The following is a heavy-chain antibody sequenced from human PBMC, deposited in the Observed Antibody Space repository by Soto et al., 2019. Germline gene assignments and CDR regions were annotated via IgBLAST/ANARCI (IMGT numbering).Heavy chain of an antibody. D-gene: IGHD3-10*01. J-gene: IGHJ4*02. CDR2: IYWDDDK. V-gene: IGHV2-5*02. CDR3: ARLTLWFGELLFDY. Sequence: SGPTLVKPTQTLTLTCTFSGFSLSTSGVGVGWIRQPPGKALEWLALIYWDDDKRYSPSLKSRLTITKDTSKNQVVLTMTNMDPVDTATYYCARLTLWFGELLFDYWGQGTLVTVSS. CDR1: GFSLSTSGVG.